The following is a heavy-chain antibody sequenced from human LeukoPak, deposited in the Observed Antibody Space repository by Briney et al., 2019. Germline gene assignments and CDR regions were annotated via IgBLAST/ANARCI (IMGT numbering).Heavy chain of an antibody. J-gene: IGHJ4*02. CDR3: ARDLSAAFDF. D-gene: IGHD6-19*01. CDR2: LVYDERI. V-gene: IGHV3-33*01. Sequence: GGSLRLSCAASGFPFSSYGMHWVRQAPGKGLEWVARLVYDERIDYANSVKGRFSISRDNSKNTLFLDMSDLRVEDTAVYHCARDLSAAFDFWGQGVLVTVSS. CDR1: GFPFSSYG.